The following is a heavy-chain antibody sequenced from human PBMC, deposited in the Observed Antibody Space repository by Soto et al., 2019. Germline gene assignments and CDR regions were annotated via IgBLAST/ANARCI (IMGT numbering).Heavy chain of an antibody. Sequence: SETLSLTCTFSGGSISSSSYYLGWIRQPPGKGLEWIGSIYYSGSTYYNPSLKSRVTISVDTSKNQFSLKLSSVTAADTAVYYCAKDLFRGYSGYDLDYWGQGTLVTVSS. D-gene: IGHD5-12*01. CDR1: GGSISSSSYY. V-gene: IGHV4-39*02. CDR2: IYYSGST. J-gene: IGHJ4*02. CDR3: AKDLFRGYSGYDLDY.